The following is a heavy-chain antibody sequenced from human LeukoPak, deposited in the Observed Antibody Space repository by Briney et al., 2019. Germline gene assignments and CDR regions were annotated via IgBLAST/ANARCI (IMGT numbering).Heavy chain of an antibody. J-gene: IGHJ4*02. D-gene: IGHD6-19*01. CDR2: IRYDGSNK. V-gene: IGHV3-30*02. CDR1: GFSFSNYG. Sequence: PGGSLRLSCVAAGFSFSNYGMHWVRQAPGKGLEWVAFIRYDGSNKYYADSVKGRFTISRGNSKNPLYLQMNSLRAEDTAVYYCANGPGIVVADTTEPDYWGQGTLVTVSS. CDR3: ANGPGIVVADTTEPDY.